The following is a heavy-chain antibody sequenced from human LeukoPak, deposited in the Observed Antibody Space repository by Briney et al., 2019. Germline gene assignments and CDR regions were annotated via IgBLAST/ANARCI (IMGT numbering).Heavy chain of an antibody. Sequence: PGGSLRLSCAASGFTFSSYSMNWVRQAPGKGLEWVSYISGGGSTIYYAESVRGRFTISRDNAKNSLYLQMNSLGAEDTAVYYCARDGRNYFYYGLDVWGQGTTVTVSS. CDR3: ARDGRNYFYYGLDV. CDR2: ISGGGSTI. CDR1: GFTFSSYS. V-gene: IGHV3-48*04. D-gene: IGHD1-26*01. J-gene: IGHJ6*02.